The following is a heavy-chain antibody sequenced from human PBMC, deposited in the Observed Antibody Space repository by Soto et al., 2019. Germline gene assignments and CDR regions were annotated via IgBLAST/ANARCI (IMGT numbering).Heavy chain of an antibody. CDR3: ARGGWRHIDY. D-gene: IGHD3-3*01. J-gene: IGHJ4*02. V-gene: IGHV4-59*08. CDR2: IYYSGST. CDR1: GGSISVYY. Sequence: SETLSLTCTVSGGSISVYYWSWIRQLPGKGLEWIGYIYYSGSTNYNPSLKSRVTISVDTSKNQFSLKLSSVTAADTAVYYCARGGWRHIDYWGQGTPVTVSS.